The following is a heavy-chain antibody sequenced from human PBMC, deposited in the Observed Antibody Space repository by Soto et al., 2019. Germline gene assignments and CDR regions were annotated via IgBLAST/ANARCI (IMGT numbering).Heavy chain of an antibody. CDR2: INHSGST. D-gene: IGHD1-26*01. V-gene: IGHV4-34*01. CDR3: ARGGVHSGPSGFDY. J-gene: IGHJ4*02. CDR1: GGSFSGYY. Sequence: PSETLSLTCAVYGGSFSGYYWSWIRQPPGKGLEWIGEINHSGSTNYNPSLKSRVTISVDTSKNQFSLKLSSVTAADTAVYYCARGGVHSGPSGFDYWGQGTLVTVS.